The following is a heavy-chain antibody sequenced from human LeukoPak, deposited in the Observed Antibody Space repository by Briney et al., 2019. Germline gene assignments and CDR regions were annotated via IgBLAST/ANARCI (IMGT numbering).Heavy chain of an antibody. CDR1: GYTLTELS. CDR3: ASEPEYYGLGSPFHY. CDR2: FEPEDGQT. V-gene: IGHV1-24*01. D-gene: IGHD3-10*01. Sequence: ASVKVSCKVYGYTLTELSMHWVRQAPGKGLEWMGGFEPEDGQTIYAQKFQGRVTMTEDTSTNTAYMELSSLRSEDTAVYYCASEPEYYGLGSPFHYWGQGTLVTVSS. J-gene: IGHJ4*02.